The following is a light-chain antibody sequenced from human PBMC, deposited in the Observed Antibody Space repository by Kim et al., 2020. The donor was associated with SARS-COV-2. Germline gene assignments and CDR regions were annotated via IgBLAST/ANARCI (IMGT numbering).Light chain of an antibody. CDR3: QQSYTTPRT. J-gene: IGKJ5*01. CDR1: QSITNY. Sequence: DIQMTQSPSSLSASVGDRVTITCRASQSITNYLSWYQQKPGKAPNLLIYAASSLQSGVPSRFSGSGSGADFTLTISSLQPEDFATYYCQQSYTTPRTFGQGTLLEIK. V-gene: IGKV1-39*01. CDR2: AAS.